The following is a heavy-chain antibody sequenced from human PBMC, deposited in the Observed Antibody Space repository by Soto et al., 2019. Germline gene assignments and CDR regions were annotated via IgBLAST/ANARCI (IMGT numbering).Heavy chain of an antibody. V-gene: IGHV4-39*01. J-gene: IGHJ4*02. CDR3: ARFDPEVVVVY. CDR1: GGSISSSSYY. D-gene: IGHD3-22*01. Sequence: PSETLSLTCTVSGGSISSSSYYWGWIRQPPGKGLEWIGSIYYSGSTYYNPSLKSRVTISVDTSKNQFSLKLSSVTAADTAVYYCARFDPEVVVVYWGQGTLVTVSS. CDR2: IYYSGST.